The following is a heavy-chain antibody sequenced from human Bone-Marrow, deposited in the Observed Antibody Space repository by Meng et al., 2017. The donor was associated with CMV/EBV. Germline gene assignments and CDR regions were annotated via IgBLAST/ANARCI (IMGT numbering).Heavy chain of an antibody. V-gene: IGHV3-30*02. J-gene: IGHJ4*02. CDR2: IRYDGSNK. CDR3: ARGDLTLDY. D-gene: IGHD2-21*02. CDR1: GFTFSSYG. Sequence: GESLKISCAASGFTFSSYGMHWVRQAPGKGLEWVAFIRYDGSNKYYVDSVKGRFTISRDNAKNSLYLQMNSLRAEDTAVYYCARGDLTLDYWGQGTLVTVSS.